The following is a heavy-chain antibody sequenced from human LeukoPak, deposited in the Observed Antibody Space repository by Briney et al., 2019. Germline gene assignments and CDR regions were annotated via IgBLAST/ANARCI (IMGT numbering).Heavy chain of an antibody. Sequence: SETLSLTCTVSGGSISSSSYYWSWIRQPPGKGLEWIGEINHSGSTNYNPSLKSRVTISVDTSKNQFSLKLSSVTAADTAVYYCARHGIAAAGTGSYYYYYYMDVWGKGTTVTVSS. CDR2: INHSGST. CDR1: GGSISSSSYY. D-gene: IGHD6-13*01. V-gene: IGHV4-39*01. J-gene: IGHJ6*03. CDR3: ARHGIAAAGTGSYYYYYYMDV.